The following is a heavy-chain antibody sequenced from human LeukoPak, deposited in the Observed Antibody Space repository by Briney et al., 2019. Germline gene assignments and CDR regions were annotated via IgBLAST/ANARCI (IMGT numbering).Heavy chain of an antibody. V-gene: IGHV3-53*01. Sequence: GGSLRLSCAASGFTVSSNYMSWVRQAPGKGLEWVSVIYSGGSTYYADSVKGRFTISRDNSKNTLYLQMNSLRAEDTAVYYCARVQPQWHSFDYWGRGTLVTVSS. CDR3: ARVQPQWHSFDY. CDR1: GFTVSSNY. J-gene: IGHJ4*02. D-gene: IGHD2-2*01. CDR2: IYSGGST.